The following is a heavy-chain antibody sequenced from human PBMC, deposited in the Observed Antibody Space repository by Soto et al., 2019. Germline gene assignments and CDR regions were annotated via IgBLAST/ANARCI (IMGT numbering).Heavy chain of an antibody. CDR1: GFTFKTNG. D-gene: IGHD3-16*01. CDR2: ISGSGDRI. J-gene: IGHJ4*02. Sequence: EVQLLESGGALVQPGGSLRLSCAASGFTFKTNGMSWVRQAPGRGLEWISVISGSGDRIYYVDSVKGRFTISRDNSENTVYLQMNTLRVEDSALYYCAKVGAYREYYFDSWGQGTLVTVSS. CDR3: AKVGAYREYYFDS. V-gene: IGHV3-23*01.